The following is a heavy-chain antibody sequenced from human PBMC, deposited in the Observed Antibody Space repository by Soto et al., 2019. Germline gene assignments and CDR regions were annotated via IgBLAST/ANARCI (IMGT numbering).Heavy chain of an antibody. D-gene: IGHD2-15*01. J-gene: IGHJ4*02. CDR3: ARDQCFGGGRSCYYFDF. Sequence: QVHLVESGGGVVQPGRSLRLSCAASGFTFTTYAIHWVRQAPGKGLEWVAVISNDGRGKYYADSVKGRFTISRDNTKNTLYLQMNSLRSDDTAVYYCARDQCFGGGRSCYYFDFWGQGTLVTVSS. CDR2: ISNDGRGK. V-gene: IGHV3-30*04. CDR1: GFTFTTYA.